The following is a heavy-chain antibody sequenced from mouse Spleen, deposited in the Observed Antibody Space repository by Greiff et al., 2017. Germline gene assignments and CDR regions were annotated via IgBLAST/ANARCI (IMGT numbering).Heavy chain of an antibody. D-gene: IGHD2-1*01. CDR1: GYTFTDHS. CDR2: IYPRDGST. CDR3: ARPYGNYDDWYFDV. J-gene: IGHJ1*01. Sequence: QVQLKESDAELVKPGASVKISCKASGYTFTDHSIHWMKQRPEQGLEWIGYIYPRDGSTKYNDKFKGKATLTADKSSSTAYMQLNGLTSEDSAVYFCARPYGNYDDWYFDVWGAGTTVTVSS. V-gene: IGHV1-78*01.